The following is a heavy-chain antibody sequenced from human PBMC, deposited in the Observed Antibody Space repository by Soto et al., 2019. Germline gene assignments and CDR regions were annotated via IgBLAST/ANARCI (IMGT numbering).Heavy chain of an antibody. CDR2: ISGSFGST. CDR3: NSAGIFAQYYFDY. Sequence: PGGSLRLSCAASGFTFSSYAMSWVRQAPGKGLEWVSVISGSFGSTYYADSVKGRFTISRDNSKNTLYLQMNSLRADDTAVYYCNSAGIFAQYYFDYWGQGTLVTVSS. D-gene: IGHD3-3*02. CDR1: GFTFSSYA. J-gene: IGHJ4*02. V-gene: IGHV3-23*01.